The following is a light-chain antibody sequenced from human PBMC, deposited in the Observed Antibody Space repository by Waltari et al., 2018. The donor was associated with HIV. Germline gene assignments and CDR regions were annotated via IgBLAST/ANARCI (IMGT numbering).Light chain of an antibody. CDR3: QVWDTRSDHPVV. CDR2: DDT. Sequence: SYFLTQPPSVSVAPGQTPRITCGGNNIGSRSVLWYQQKPGQAPVTVVFDDTHRPSGIPERFSGANSGNTATLTITSVEAGDEADYFCQVWDTRSDHPVVFGGGTNLTVL. CDR1: NIGSRS. J-gene: IGLJ2*01. V-gene: IGLV3-21*02.